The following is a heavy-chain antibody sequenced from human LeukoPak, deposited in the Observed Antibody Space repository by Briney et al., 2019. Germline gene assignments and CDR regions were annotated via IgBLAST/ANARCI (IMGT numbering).Heavy chain of an antibody. CDR2: MNPNSGGT. J-gene: IGHJ4*02. CDR1: GYTFITYD. CDR3: ARDKLGLGELSLYDE. V-gene: IGHV1-2*02. Sequence: ASVKVSCKASGYTFITYDISWVRQAPGQGLEWMGWMNPNSGGTKYTRKFQGRVTMTRDTSISTAYMELSRLTSDDTAMYYCARDKLGLGELSLYDEWGQGTQVTVSS. D-gene: IGHD3-16*02.